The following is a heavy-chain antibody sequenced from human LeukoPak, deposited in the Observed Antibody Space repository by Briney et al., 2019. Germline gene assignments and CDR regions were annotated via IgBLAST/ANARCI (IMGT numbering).Heavy chain of an antibody. Sequence: ASVKVSCKASGYTFTGYYMHWVRQAPGQGLEWMGWITPNSGGTNYAQKFQGRVTMTRDTSINTVYMELNSLTSGDTAVYYCARDEDWGPDYWGQGTLVTISS. D-gene: IGHD7-27*01. CDR3: ARDEDWGPDY. CDR1: GYTFTGYY. CDR2: ITPNSGGT. V-gene: IGHV1-2*02. J-gene: IGHJ4*02.